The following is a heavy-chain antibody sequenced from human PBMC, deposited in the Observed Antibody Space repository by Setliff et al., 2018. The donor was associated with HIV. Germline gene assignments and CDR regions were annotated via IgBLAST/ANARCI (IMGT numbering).Heavy chain of an antibody. J-gene: IGHJ4*02. CDR3: ARQPRWLQFPRYFDY. CDR1: GYSLSTYA. Sequence: ASVKVSCKASGYSLSTYAISWVRQAPGQGLEWMGWIDSNNGNRNFAQKFRGRVTMTTDISTNTAYMEVRSLSFDDTAVYYCARQPRWLQFPRYFDYWGQGNLVTVSS. V-gene: IGHV1-18*01. CDR2: IDSNNGNR. D-gene: IGHD5-12*01.